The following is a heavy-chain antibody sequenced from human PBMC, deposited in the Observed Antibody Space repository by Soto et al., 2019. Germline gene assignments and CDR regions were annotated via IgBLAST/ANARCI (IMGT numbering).Heavy chain of an antibody. D-gene: IGHD1-7*01. J-gene: IGHJ6*02. CDR2: ISSSSSYI. CDR1: GFTFSSYS. Sequence: NPGGSLRLSCAASGFTFSSYSMNWVRQAPGKGLEWVSSISSSSSYIYYADSVKGRFTISRDNAKNSLYLQMNSLRAEDTAVYYCARDRGMGVRGVWYNWNYPGPYGMDVWGQGTTVTVSS. CDR3: ARDRGMGVRGVWYNWNYPGPYGMDV. V-gene: IGHV3-21*01.